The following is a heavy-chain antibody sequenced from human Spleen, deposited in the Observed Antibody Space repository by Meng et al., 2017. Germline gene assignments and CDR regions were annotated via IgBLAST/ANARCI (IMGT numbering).Heavy chain of an antibody. CDR2: ISGSGSSA. D-gene: IGHD6-19*01. J-gene: IGHJ4*02. CDR3: ARALSGWFTLDY. CDR1: GFTFSSYA. Sequence: GESLKISCAASGFTFSSYAMNWLRQAPGKGLEWVSSISGSGSSAYYADSVKGRFTISRDNSKNTLYLQMNSLRAEDTAVYYCARALSGWFTLDYWGQGTLVTVSS. V-gene: IGHV3-23*01.